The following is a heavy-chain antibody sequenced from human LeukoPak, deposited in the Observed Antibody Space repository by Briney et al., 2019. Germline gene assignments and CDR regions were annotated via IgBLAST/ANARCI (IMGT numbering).Heavy chain of an antibody. J-gene: IGHJ6*02. D-gene: IGHD3-22*01. CDR3: AKARYDSSGYQYYYGMDV. V-gene: IGHV3-30*18. Sequence: PGRSLRLSCAASGFTFSSYGMHWVRQAPGKGLEWVAVISYDGSNKYYADSVKGRFTISRDNSKNTLYLQMNSLRAEDTAVYYCAKARYDSSGYQYYYGMDVWGQGTTVTVSS. CDR1: GFTFSSYG. CDR2: ISYDGSNK.